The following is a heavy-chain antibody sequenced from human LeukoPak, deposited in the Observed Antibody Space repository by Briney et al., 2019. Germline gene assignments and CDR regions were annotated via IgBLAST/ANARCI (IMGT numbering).Heavy chain of an antibody. J-gene: IGHJ3*02. CDR1: GGSIGNYY. V-gene: IGHV4-4*07. CDR2: IYTSGRT. D-gene: IGHD6-13*01. Sequence: KPSETLSLTCTVSGGSIGNYYWNWVRQPAGKGLEWIGRIYTSGRTNYNPSLKSRVTMSQDTSKKQFSLKLGSVTAADTAVYYCASTYSSSHDAFDIWGQGTMVTVSS. CDR3: ASTYSSSHDAFDI.